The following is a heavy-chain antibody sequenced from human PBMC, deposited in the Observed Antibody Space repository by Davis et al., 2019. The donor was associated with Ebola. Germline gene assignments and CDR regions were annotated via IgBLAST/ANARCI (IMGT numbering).Heavy chain of an antibody. V-gene: IGHV7-4-1*02. J-gene: IGHJ4*02. CDR3: ARAEEFTMVRGVIIY. CDR2: INTNTGNP. D-gene: IGHD3-10*01. CDR1: GYTFTSYA. Sequence: AASVKVSCKASGYTFTSYAMNWVRQAPGQGLEWMGWINTNTGNPTYAQGFTGRFVFSLDTSVSTAYLQISSLKAEDTAVYYCARAEEFTMVRGVIIYWGQGTLVTVSS.